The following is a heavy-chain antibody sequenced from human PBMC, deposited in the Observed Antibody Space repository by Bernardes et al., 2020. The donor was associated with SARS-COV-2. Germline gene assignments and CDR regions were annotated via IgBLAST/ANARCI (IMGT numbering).Heavy chain of an antibody. V-gene: IGHV3-23*01. CDR3: AKDDDRPLFGAPGFDS. J-gene: IGHJ4*02. CDR1: GFTFTKYD. D-gene: IGHD3-3*01. Sequence: GGSLRLSCAASGFTFTKYDMSWVRQAPGKGLEWVSGISGSGTTTYYADSVKGRFTISRDNSKNTLFLQMDSLRAEDTAVYYCAKDDDRPLFGAPGFDSWGQGTLVTVSS. CDR2: ISGSGTTT.